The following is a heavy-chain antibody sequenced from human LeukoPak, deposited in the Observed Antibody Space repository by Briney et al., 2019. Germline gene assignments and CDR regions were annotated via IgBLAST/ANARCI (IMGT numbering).Heavy chain of an antibody. J-gene: IGHJ5*02. CDR2: ISGSGGST. Sequence: PGGSLRLSCAASGFTFSSYAMSWVRQAPGKGLEWVSAISGSGGSTYYADSVKGRLTISRDNSKNTLYLQMNSLRAEDTAVCYCAKDWGVAVYYYGSGSPWGQGTLVTVSS. V-gene: IGHV3-23*01. CDR3: AKDWGVAVYYYGSGSP. D-gene: IGHD3-10*01. CDR1: GFTFSSYA.